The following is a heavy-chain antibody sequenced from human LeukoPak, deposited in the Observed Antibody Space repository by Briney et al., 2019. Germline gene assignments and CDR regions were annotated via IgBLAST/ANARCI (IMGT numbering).Heavy chain of an antibody. CDR3: AKDLVEGAVVLFDY. CDR2: ISSSGSTI. V-gene: IGHV3-48*03. Sequence: GGSLRLSCAASGFTFSSYEMNWVRQAPGKGLEWVSYISSSGSTIYYADSVKGRFTISRDNAKNTLYLQMNSLRAEDTAVYYCAKDLVEGAVVLFDYWGQGTLVTVSS. J-gene: IGHJ4*02. CDR1: GFTFSSYE. D-gene: IGHD4-23*01.